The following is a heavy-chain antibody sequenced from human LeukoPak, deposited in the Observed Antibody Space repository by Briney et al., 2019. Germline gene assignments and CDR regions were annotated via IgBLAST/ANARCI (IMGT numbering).Heavy chain of an antibody. J-gene: IGHJ4*02. CDR2: IYPGDSDT. V-gene: IGHV5-51*01. CDR3: ASQYSSSWGGLNY. CDR1: GYSFTSYW. Sequence: GESLKISCKGSGYSFTSYWIGWVRQMPGKGLEWMGIIYPGDSDTRYSPSFQGQVTISADKSISTAYLQWSSLKASDTVMYYCASQYSSSWGGLNYWGQGTLVTVSS. D-gene: IGHD6-13*01.